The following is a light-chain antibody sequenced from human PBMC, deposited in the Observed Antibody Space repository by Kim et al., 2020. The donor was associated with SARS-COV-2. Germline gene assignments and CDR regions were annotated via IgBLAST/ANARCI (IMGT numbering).Light chain of an antibody. Sequence: FPGARATPLCGARRTMALIFVGWYQQNPGQAPRFLIYGTISRATGIPYRFRGRGSGTDVPLTISRLEPEEFAVYYCQQYETSSWTFGQGTKVDIK. J-gene: IGKJ1*01. CDR2: GTI. CDR3: QQYETSSWT. V-gene: IGKV3-20*01. CDR1: RTMALIF.